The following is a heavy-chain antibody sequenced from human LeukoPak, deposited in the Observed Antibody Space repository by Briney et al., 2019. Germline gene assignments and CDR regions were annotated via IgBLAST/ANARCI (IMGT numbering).Heavy chain of an antibody. Sequence: SETLSLTCTVSXXSXSSYXXXWIRQPPXXXXEWIGYIYYSGSTNYNPSLKSRVTISVDTSKNQFSLKLSSVTAADTAVYYCARFDVHDAFDIWGQGTMVTVSS. D-gene: IGHD3-9*01. J-gene: IGHJ3*02. CDR2: IYYSGST. CDR1: XXSXSSYX. V-gene: IGHV4-59*01. CDR3: ARFDVHDAFDI.